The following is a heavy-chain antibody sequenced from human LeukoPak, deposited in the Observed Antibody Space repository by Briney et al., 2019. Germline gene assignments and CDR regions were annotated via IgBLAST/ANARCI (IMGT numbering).Heavy chain of an antibody. Sequence: ASVKVSCKASGGTFSSYAISWVRQAPGKGLEWMGGFDPEDGETIYAQKFQGRVTMTEDTSTDTAYMELSSLRSEDTAVYYCATSVGSVGLPSSDAFDIWGQGTMVTVSS. V-gene: IGHV1-24*01. CDR3: ATSVGSVGLPSSDAFDI. D-gene: IGHD2-15*01. CDR1: GGTFSSYA. J-gene: IGHJ3*02. CDR2: FDPEDGET.